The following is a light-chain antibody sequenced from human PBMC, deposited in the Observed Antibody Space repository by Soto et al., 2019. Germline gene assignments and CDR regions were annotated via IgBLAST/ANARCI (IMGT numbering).Light chain of an antibody. V-gene: IGKV1-33*01. CDR2: DAS. CDR1: QDISNY. Sequence: DIQMTQSPSSLSASVGDRVTITCQASQDISNYLNWYQQKPGKAPKLLIYDASNLETGVPSRFSGSGSGTDFTFTISSLQAEDIATYYCQQYDNLPPEFTFGPGTKVDIK. CDR3: QQYDNLPPEFT. J-gene: IGKJ3*01.